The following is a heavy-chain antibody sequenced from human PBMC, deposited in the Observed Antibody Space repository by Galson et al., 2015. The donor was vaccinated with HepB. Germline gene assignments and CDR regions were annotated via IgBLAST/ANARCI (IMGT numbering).Heavy chain of an antibody. V-gene: IGHV2-5*02. Sequence: PALVKPTQTLTLTCTFSGFSLSTSGVGVGWIRQPPGKALEWLALIYWDDDKRYSPSLKSRLTITKDTSKNQVVLTMTNMDPVDTATYYCARIRVAGKHPTNHYYYYGMDVWGQGTTVTVSS. CDR3: ARIRVAGKHPTNHYYYYGMDV. CDR1: GFSLSTSGVG. CDR2: IYWDDDK. J-gene: IGHJ6*02. D-gene: IGHD6-19*01.